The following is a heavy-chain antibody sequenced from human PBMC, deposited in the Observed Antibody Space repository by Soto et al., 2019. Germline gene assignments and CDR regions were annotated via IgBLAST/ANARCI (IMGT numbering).Heavy chain of an antibody. CDR1: GYTFTGYF. CDR2: INPYSGGA. CDR3: ARVIRGAYYNSPLDT. J-gene: IGHJ5*02. V-gene: IGHV1-2*02. D-gene: IGHD3-10*01. Sequence: ASVKVSCKASGYTFTGYFMHWVRQAPGQGLEWMGWINPYSGGADYAQSFQGRVTMTRDTSISTVYMELGRLRFDDTAVYYCARVIRGAYYNSPLDTWGQGTVVTVSS.